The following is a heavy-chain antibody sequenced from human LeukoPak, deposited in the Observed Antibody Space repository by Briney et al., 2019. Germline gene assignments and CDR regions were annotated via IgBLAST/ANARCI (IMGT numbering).Heavy chain of an antibody. Sequence: GGSLRLSCATSGFTFSRYWMSWVRQAPGKGLEWVPNIDQDGSNKNYVDSVRGRFTISRDDARNSLFLQMNSLRAEDTAMYYCARVDYTDEGWGYWGQGTLVTVSS. J-gene: IGHJ4*02. CDR3: ARVDYTDEGWGY. D-gene: IGHD4-11*01. CDR2: IDQDGSNK. V-gene: IGHV3-7*01. CDR1: GFTFSRYW.